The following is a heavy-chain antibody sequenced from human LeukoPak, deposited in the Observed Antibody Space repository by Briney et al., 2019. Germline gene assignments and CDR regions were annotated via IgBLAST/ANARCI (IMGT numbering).Heavy chain of an antibody. CDR1: GYTFRSYG. V-gene: IGHV1-18*01. Sequence: ASVKVSCKASGYTFRSYGISWVRQAPGQGLEWMGWITPYNGNTSYAQKFQARVTMTTDTSTSTAYMELGSLRSDDTAVYYCARVVSPHYYYYGMDVWGQGTTVTVSS. CDR2: ITPYNGNT. J-gene: IGHJ6*02. CDR3: ARVVSPHYYYYGMDV.